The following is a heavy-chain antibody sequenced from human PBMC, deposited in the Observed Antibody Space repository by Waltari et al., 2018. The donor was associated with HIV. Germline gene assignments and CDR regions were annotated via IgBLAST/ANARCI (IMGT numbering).Heavy chain of an antibody. Sequence: EVQLVESGGGLVQPGGSLRLSCAASGFTFSSYWMHWVRQAPGKGLVWVSRITSDGSSTSYADSVKGRFTISRDNAKNTLYLQMNSLRAEDTAVYYCARESEGYYASGTGNWFDPWSQGTLVTVSS. D-gene: IGHD3-10*01. V-gene: IGHV3-74*01. CDR2: ITSDGSST. CDR1: GFTFSSYW. J-gene: IGHJ5*02. CDR3: ARESEGYYASGTGNWFDP.